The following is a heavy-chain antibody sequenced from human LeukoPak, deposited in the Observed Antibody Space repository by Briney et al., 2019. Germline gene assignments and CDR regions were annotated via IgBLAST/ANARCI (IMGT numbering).Heavy chain of an antibody. CDR2: INHSGST. D-gene: IGHD6-6*01. J-gene: IGHJ5*02. V-gene: IGHV4-34*01. Sequence: SSETLSLTCAVYGGSFSGYYWSWIRQPPGKGLEWIGEINHSGSTNYNPSLKSRVTISVDTSKNQFPLKLSSVTAADTAVYYCARGRNLGPYRSSYNWFDPWGQGTLVTVSS. CDR3: ARGRNLGPYRSSYNWFDP. CDR1: GGSFSGYY.